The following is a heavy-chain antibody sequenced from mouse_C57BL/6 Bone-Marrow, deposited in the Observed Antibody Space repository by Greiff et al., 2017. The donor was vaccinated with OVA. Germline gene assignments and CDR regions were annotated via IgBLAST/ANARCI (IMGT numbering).Heavy chain of an antibody. Sequence: QVQLQQPGAELVKPGASVKMSCKASGYTFTSYWITWVKQRPGQGLEWIGDIYPGSGSTNYNEKFKSKATLTVDTSASTAYMQLSSLTSEDSAVYYCARWLLFYYAMDYWGQGTSVTVSS. V-gene: IGHV1-55*01. CDR2: IYPGSGST. CDR1: GYTFTSYW. CDR3: ARWLLFYYAMDY. D-gene: IGHD2-3*01. J-gene: IGHJ4*01.